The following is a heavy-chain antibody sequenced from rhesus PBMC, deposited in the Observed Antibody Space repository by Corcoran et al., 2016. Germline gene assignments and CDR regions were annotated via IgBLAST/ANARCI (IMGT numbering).Heavy chain of an antibody. J-gene: IGHJ4*01. D-gene: IGHD4-23*01. CDR1: GGSFSSRNW. Sequence: QVQLQESGPGLVKPSETLSLKCAVSGGSFSSRNWWSWMRQPPGKGLEWIGYISGSSGSTYCNPSLKSRVTISTDTSKNQFSLKLSSVTAADTAVFYCARKTVTTYFDFWGQGVLVTVSS. CDR2: ISGSSGST. CDR3: ARKTVTTYFDF. V-gene: IGHV4-65*01.